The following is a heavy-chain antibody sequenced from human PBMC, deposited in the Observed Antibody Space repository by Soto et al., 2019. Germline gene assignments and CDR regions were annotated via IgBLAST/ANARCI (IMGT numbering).Heavy chain of an antibody. CDR1: GGSFSGYY. D-gene: IGHD6-13*01. CDR2: INHSGST. V-gene: IGHV4-34*01. J-gene: IGHJ4*02. Sequence: QVQLQQWGAGLLKPSETLSLTCAVYGGSFSGYYWSWIRQPPGKGLEWIGEINHSGSTNYNPSLKSRVPISGDTSKNQFSLKLSSVAAADTAVYYCARRYSSSWYRFYFDYWGQGTLVTVSS. CDR3: ARRYSSSWYRFYFDY.